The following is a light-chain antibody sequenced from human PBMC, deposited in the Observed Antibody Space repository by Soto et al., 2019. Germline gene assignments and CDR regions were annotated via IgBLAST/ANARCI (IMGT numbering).Light chain of an antibody. Sequence: QSVLTQPRSVSGSPGQSVTISCTGTSSDVGGYNYVSWYQQHPGKAPKVMIYDVSQRPSGVPDRFSGSKSGNTASLTISGLQAEDEADYYCCSYAGSYTPVVFGGGTKVTVL. CDR2: DVS. CDR1: SSDVGGYNY. CDR3: CSYAGSYTPVV. J-gene: IGLJ2*01. V-gene: IGLV2-11*01.